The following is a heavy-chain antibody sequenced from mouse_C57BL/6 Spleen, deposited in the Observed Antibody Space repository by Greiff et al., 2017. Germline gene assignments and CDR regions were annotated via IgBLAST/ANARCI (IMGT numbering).Heavy chain of an antibody. CDR2: IYPGDGDT. CDR1: GYAFSSSW. Sequence: VKLMESGAELVKPGASVKISCKASGYAFSSSWMNWVKQRPGKGLEWIGQIYPGDGDTNYNGKFKGKATLTADKSSSTAYMQLSSLTSEDSAVYFCARERTGTGFDYWGQGTTLTVSS. J-gene: IGHJ2*01. CDR3: ARERTGTGFDY. V-gene: IGHV1-80*01. D-gene: IGHD4-1*01.